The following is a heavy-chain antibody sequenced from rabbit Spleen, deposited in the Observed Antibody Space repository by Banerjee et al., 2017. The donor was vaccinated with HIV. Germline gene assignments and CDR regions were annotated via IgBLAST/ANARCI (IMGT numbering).Heavy chain of an antibody. D-gene: IGHD2-1*01. V-gene: IGHV1S45*01. J-gene: IGHJ4*01. Sequence: QEQLVESGGGLVQPEGSLTLTCKASGFSFSSSYYMCWVRQAPGKGLEWIACIYTGGSGSTAYASWAKGRFTVSKTSSTTVTLQLNSLTAADTATYFCARGSAAMTMVITGYYFNLWGQGPLVTVS. CDR2: IYTGGSGST. CDR3: ARGSAAMTMVITGYYFNL. CDR1: GFSFSSSYY.